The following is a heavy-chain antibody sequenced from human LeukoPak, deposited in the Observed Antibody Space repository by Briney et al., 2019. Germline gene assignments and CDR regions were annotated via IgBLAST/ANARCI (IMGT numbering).Heavy chain of an antibody. V-gene: IGHV1-2*02. CDR1: GYTFTGYY. J-gene: IGHJ4*02. Sequence: ASVKVSCKASGYTFTGYYMHWVRQAPGQGLEWMGWINPNSGGTNYAQKFQGRVTMTEDTSTDTAYMELSSLRSEDTAVYHCATADYYDSSGYIDYWGQGTLVTVSS. CDR3: ATADYYDSSGYIDY. CDR2: INPNSGGT. D-gene: IGHD3-22*01.